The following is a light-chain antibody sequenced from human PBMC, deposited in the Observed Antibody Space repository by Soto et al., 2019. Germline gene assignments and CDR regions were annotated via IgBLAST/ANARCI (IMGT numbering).Light chain of an antibody. V-gene: IGKV1-6*01. CDR2: AAS. CDR3: LQDYNYPYT. J-gene: IGKJ2*01. Sequence: AIQMTQSPSSLSASVGDRVTITCRASQGIRNDLGWYQQKPGKAPKLLIYAASSLQSGVPSRFSGSGSGTDFTLTISSLQTEDFATYYWLQDYNYPYTFGQGTKLEIK. CDR1: QGIRND.